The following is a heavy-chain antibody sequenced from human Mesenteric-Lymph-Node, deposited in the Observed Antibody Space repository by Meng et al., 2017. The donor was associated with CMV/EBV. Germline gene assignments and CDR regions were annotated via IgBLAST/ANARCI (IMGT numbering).Heavy chain of an antibody. V-gene: IGHV3-21*01. CDR2: IIGSGNYI. CDR1: GFTFSSYS. J-gene: IGHJ6*02. D-gene: IGHD3-3*01. Sequence: GASLKISCAASGFTFSSYSMNWVRQAPGRGLEWVASIIGSGNYIYYAESVKGRFTISRDNAKNSLYLQMNSLRAEDTAVYYCARGVGGVTIFGVVHYGLDVWGQGTTVTVSS. CDR3: ARGVGGVTIFGVVHYGLDV.